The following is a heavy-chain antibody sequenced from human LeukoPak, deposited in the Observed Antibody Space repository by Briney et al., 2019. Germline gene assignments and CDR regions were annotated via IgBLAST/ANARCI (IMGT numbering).Heavy chain of an antibody. Sequence: ASVTVSCTASGYTFTVYYMHWVRQAPGQGLEWMGRINPNSGGTNYAQKFQGRVTMTRDTSISTAYMELSRLRSDDTAVYYCARSHYYDFWSGFSEIDYWGQGTLVTVSS. D-gene: IGHD3-3*01. CDR3: ARSHYYDFWSGFSEIDY. CDR2: INPNSGGT. V-gene: IGHV1-2*06. CDR1: GYTFTVYY. J-gene: IGHJ4*02.